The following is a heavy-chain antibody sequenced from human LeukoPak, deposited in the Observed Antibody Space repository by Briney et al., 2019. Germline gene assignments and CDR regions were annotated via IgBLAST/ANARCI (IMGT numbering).Heavy chain of an antibody. CDR2: IYYSGST. J-gene: IGHJ4*02. Sequence: SETLSLTCTVSGGSISSGFWSWIRQPPGKGLEWSGYIYYSGSTNYNPSLKSRVNISIDTSKSQFSLKLSSVTAADTAVYYCARQAYCSGSSCNPFDYWGQGTLVTVSS. V-gene: IGHV4-59*08. CDR3: ARQAYCSGSSCNPFDY. D-gene: IGHD2-15*01. CDR1: GGSISSGF.